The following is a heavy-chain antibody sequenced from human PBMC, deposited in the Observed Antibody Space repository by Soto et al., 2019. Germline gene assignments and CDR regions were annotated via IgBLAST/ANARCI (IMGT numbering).Heavy chain of an antibody. V-gene: IGHV3-7*05. CDR1: GFTFSSYW. CDR3: ARLSSLAVAGTHY. CDR2: IKQDGSEK. Sequence: EVQLVESGGGLVQPGGSLRLSCAASGFTFSSYWMSWVRQAPGKGLEWVANIKQDGSEKYYVDSVKGRFTISRDNSKNSLYLQMNSLRAEETAVDYCARLSSLAVAGTHYWGQGTLVTVSS. J-gene: IGHJ4*02. D-gene: IGHD6-19*01.